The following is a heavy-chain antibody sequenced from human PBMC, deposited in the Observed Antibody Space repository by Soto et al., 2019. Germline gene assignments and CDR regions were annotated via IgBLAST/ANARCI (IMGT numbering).Heavy chain of an antibody. CDR1: GFTFSSYA. V-gene: IGHV3-30-3*01. CDR3: ARSIYSNYYYAMDV. Sequence: GGSLRLSCAASGFTFSSYAMHWVRQAPGKGLEWVAVISYDGSNKYYADSVKGRFTISRDNSKNTLYLQMNSLRAEDTAVYYCARSIYSNYYYAMDVWGQGTTVTVS. D-gene: IGHD2-21*01. J-gene: IGHJ6*02. CDR2: ISYDGSNK.